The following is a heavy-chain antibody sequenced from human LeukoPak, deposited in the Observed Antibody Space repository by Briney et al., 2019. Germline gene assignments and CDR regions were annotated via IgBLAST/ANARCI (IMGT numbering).Heavy chain of an antibody. CDR1: GFTFSSYD. Sequence: GGSLRLSCAASGFTFSSYDMHWVRQTIGKGLEWVSSIGIAGDTYYPGSVKGRFTISRENAKNSLYLQMNSLRAGDTAVYYCARAPPYSSASWGYYGMDVWGQGTTVSVSS. CDR2: IGIAGDT. J-gene: IGHJ6*02. D-gene: IGHD6-6*01. CDR3: ARAPPYSSASWGYYGMDV. V-gene: IGHV3-13*01.